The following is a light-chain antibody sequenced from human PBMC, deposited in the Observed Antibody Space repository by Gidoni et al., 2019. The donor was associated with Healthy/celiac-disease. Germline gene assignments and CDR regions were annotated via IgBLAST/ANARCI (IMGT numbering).Light chain of an antibody. J-gene: IGKJ1*01. V-gene: IGKV3-15*01. CDR3: QQYNNWPRT. CDR1: QSVSSN. Sequence: EIVMTQSPATLSVSPGERATLSGRASQSVSSNLAWYQQKPGQAPRLLSYGASTRATGIPARCSGSGSGTEFTLTISSLQSEDFAVYYCQQYNNWPRTFGQGTKVEIK. CDR2: GAS.